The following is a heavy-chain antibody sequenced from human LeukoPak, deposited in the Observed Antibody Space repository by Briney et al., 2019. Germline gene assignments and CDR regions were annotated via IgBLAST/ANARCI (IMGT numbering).Heavy chain of an antibody. CDR2: ISYDGSNK. J-gene: IGHJ4*02. D-gene: IGHD6-13*01. V-gene: IGHV3-30*18. Sequence: PGGSLRLSCAASGFTFSSYGMHWVRQAPGKGLEWVAVISYDGSNKYYADSVEGRFTISRDNSKNTLYLQMNSLRAEDTAVYYCAKDSNPYSSSPYYFDYWGQGTLVTVSS. CDR3: AKDSNPYSSSPYYFDY. CDR1: GFTFSSYG.